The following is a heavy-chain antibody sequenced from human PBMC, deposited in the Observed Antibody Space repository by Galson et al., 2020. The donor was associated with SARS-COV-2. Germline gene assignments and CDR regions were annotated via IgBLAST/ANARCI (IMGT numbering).Heavy chain of an antibody. J-gene: IGHJ5*02. D-gene: IGHD6-13*01. CDR3: ATTAAAGLLNWFDP. CDR1: GYTLTELS. CDR2: FDPEDGET. Sequence: ASVKVSCKVSGYTLTELSMHWVRQAPGKGLEWMGGFDPEDGETIYAQKFQGRVTMTEDTSTDTAYMELSSLRSEDTAVYYCATTAAAGLLNWFDPWGQGTLVTVSS. V-gene: IGHV1-24*01.